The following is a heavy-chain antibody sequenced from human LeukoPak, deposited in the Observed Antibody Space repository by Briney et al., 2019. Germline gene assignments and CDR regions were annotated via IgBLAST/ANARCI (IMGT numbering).Heavy chain of an antibody. CDR1: GGSISSSSYY. D-gene: IGHD1-26*01. V-gene: IGHV4-39*07. CDR3: ARIVEEWELLGAFDI. J-gene: IGHJ3*02. CDR2: IYYSGST. Sequence: MASETLSLTCTVSGGSISSSSYYWGWIRQPPGKGLEWIGSIYYSGSTYYNPSLKSRVTISVDTSKNQFSLKLSSVTAADTAVYYCARIVEEWELLGAFDIWGQGTMVTVSS.